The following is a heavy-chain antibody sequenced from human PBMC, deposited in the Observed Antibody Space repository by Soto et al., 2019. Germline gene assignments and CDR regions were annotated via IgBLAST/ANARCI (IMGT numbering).Heavy chain of an antibody. CDR3: ARDPGTSMIENYYNGMDV. D-gene: IGHD3-16*01. J-gene: IGHJ6*02. CDR1: GDSIRNYF. Sequence: QVQLQESGPGQVKPSETLSLTCTVSGDSIRNYFWSWIRQPAGKGLEWIGRIYTSGSSNYNPSLKSRLTMSVDTSKNQVSLNLRSATAADTAVYYCARDPGTSMIENYYNGMDVWGRGTTVIVSS. V-gene: IGHV4-4*07. CDR2: IYTSGSS.